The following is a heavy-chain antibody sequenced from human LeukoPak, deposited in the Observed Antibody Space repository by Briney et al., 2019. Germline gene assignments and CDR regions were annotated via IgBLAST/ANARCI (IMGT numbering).Heavy chain of an antibody. V-gene: IGHV1-2*02. J-gene: IGHJ4*02. CDR1: GYTFTGYY. Sequence: ASVKVSCKASGYTFTGYYMHWVRQAPGQGLEWMGWINPNSGGTNYAQKFQGRVNMTRDTSISTAYMELSRLRSDDTAVYYCARDLGEWELQVDYWGQGTLVTVSS. CDR2: INPNSGGT. D-gene: IGHD1-26*01. CDR3: ARDLGEWELQVDY.